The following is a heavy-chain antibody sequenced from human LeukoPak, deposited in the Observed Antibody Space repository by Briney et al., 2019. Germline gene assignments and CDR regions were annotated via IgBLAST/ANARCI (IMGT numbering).Heavy chain of an antibody. CDR2: IKQDGSEQ. Sequence: QAGGSLRLSCAASGFTFSSYAMSWVRQAPGKGLEWVANIKQDGSEQYYVDSVKGRFTISRDNAKSSLFLQMNSLSAEDTSLYYCVRDKDPYTRSWNDPFDIWGQGTMVTVSP. CDR3: VRDKDPYTRSWNDPFDI. D-gene: IGHD6-13*01. V-gene: IGHV3-7*01. CDR1: GFTFSSYA. J-gene: IGHJ3*02.